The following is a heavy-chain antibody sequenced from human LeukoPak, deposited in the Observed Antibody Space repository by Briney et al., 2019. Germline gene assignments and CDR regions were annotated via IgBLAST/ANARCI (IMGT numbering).Heavy chain of an antibody. CDR1: GYSISSGYY. J-gene: IGHJ5*02. Sequence: SETLSLTCNVSGYSISSGYYWGWIRQPPGKGLEWIGSIYHSGTTYKNPSLKSRVTISVDTSKNQFTLSLSSVTASDTAVYYCARLTVGALIWFDTWGQGTLVSVSS. V-gene: IGHV4-38-2*02. CDR3: ARLTVGALIWFDT. CDR2: IYHSGTT. D-gene: IGHD1-26*01.